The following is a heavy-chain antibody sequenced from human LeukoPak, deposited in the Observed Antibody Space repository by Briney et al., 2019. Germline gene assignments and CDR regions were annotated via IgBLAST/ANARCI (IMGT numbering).Heavy chain of an antibody. CDR1: GFTVRSNY. CDR2: IYSADST. J-gene: IGHJ4*02. CDR3: ARVGGGNSGPFDY. V-gene: IGHV3-53*04. D-gene: IGHD1-7*01. Sequence: GGSLRLSCAAPGFTVRSNYMSWVRQAPGKGLEWVSIIYSADSTYYADSVKGRFTISRHNSKNTLYLQMNSLRADDTAVYYCARVGGGNSGPFDYWGQGTLVTVSS.